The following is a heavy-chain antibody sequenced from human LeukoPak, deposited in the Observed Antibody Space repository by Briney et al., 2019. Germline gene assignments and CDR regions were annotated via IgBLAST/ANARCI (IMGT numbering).Heavy chain of an antibody. D-gene: IGHD3-16*01. J-gene: IGHJ3*02. CDR2: IKEDGSEK. CDR1: GISISSYW. V-gene: IGHV3-7*01. CDR3: EAFYYDESGWGDASDM. Sequence: GGSLRLSCAAPGISISSYWMSWVRQAPGKGLEWVANIKEDGSEKYYVDSVKGRFTISRDNAKKSLYLQMNRLRAEDTAVYYCEAFYYDESGWGDASDMWGQGTMVTVSS.